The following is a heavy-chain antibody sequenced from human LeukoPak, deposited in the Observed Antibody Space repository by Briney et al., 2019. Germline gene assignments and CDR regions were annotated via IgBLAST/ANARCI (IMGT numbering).Heavy chain of an antibody. V-gene: IGHV3-30*02. CDR3: ARDLTGKYYIAY. CDR1: GFTFSSFG. J-gene: IGHJ4*02. D-gene: IGHD2-8*02. Sequence: SGGSLRLSCAAPGFTFSSFGMHWVRQAPGEGLEWVAYIGYTGTNTYYADSVKGRFTISRDNSKNTVHLQMNSLRAADTALYSCARDLTGKYYIAYWGQGTLVTVSS. CDR2: IGYTGTNT.